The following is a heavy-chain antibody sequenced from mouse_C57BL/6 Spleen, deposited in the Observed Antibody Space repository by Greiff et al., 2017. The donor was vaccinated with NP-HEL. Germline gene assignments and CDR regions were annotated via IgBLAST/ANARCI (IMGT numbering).Heavy chain of an antibody. D-gene: IGHD2-2*01. J-gene: IGHJ4*01. CDR1: GFSLTSYG. CDR3: ARVYYGYDEEGYYAMDY. CDR2: IWRGGST. V-gene: IGHV2-5*01. Sequence: QVQLQQSGPGLVQPSQSLSITCTVSGFSLTSYGVHWVRQSPGKGLEWLGVIWRGGSTDYNAAFMSRLSITKDNSKSQVFFKMNSLQADDTAIYYCARVYYGYDEEGYYAMDYWGQGTSVTVSS.